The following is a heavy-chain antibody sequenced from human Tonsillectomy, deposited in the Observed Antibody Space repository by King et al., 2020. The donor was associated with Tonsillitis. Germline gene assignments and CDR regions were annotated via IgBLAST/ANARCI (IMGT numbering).Heavy chain of an antibody. J-gene: IGHJ4*02. V-gene: IGHV5-51*03. CDR2: IYPGDSDT. CDR1: GYSFTSYW. Sequence: QLVQSGAEVKKPGESLKISCKGSGYSFTSYWIGWVRQMPGKGLEWMGIIYPGDSDTRYSPSFQGQVTISADKSISTAYLQWSSLKASDTAMYYCARPIGVALGYCSGGSCYSAFHFDYWGQGTLVTVSS. CDR3: ARPIGVALGYCSGGSCYSAFHFDY. D-gene: IGHD2-15*01.